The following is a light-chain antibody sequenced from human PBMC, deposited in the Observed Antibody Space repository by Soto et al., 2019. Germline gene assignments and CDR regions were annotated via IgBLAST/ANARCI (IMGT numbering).Light chain of an antibody. Sequence: QSELTQPASVAGSPGQSITISCTGTSSDVGSYNLVSWCQQHPGKAPKLMIYEVSKRPAGVSNRFSGSKSGNTASLTISGLQAEDEADYYCCSYAGSSNFDVFGTGTKVTVL. V-gene: IGLV2-23*02. CDR1: SSDVGSYNL. J-gene: IGLJ1*01. CDR3: CSYAGSSNFDV. CDR2: EVS.